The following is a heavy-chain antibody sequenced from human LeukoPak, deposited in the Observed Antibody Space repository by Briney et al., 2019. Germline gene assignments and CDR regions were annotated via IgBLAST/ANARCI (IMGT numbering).Heavy chain of an antibody. V-gene: IGHV1-69*05. CDR2: IIPIFGTA. CDR3: ARAREQDIVATMPYYYNMDV. D-gene: IGHD5-12*01. Sequence: SVKVSCKASGGTFSSYAISWVRQAPGQGLEWMGRIIPIFGTANYAQKFQGRVTITTDESTSTAYMELSSLRSEDTAVYYCARAREQDIVATMPYYYNMDVWGKGTTVTVSS. J-gene: IGHJ6*03. CDR1: GGTFSSYA.